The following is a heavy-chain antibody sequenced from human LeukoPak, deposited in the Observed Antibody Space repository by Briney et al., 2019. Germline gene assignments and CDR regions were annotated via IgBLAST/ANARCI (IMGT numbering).Heavy chain of an antibody. Sequence: ASVKVSCKASGYTFTSYYMHWVRQAPGQGLEWMGIINPSGGSTSYAQKFQGRVTMTRDTSISTAYMELSRLRSDDTAVYYCARSIAVAWFDPWGQGTLVTVSS. J-gene: IGHJ5*02. CDR3: ARSIAVAWFDP. D-gene: IGHD6-19*01. CDR2: INPSGGST. V-gene: IGHV1-46*01. CDR1: GYTFTSYY.